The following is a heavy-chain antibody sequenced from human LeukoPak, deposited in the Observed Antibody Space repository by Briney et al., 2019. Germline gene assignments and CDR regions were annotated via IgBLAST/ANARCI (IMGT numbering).Heavy chain of an antibody. Sequence: PGGSLRLSCAASGFTFRSYGMHWVRLAPGKGLEWVAVISYDGSNKYYADSVKGRFTISRDNSKNTLYLQMNSLRAEDTAVYYCARDHYYYDILTSRRVYYYYGMDVWGQGTTVTVSS. CDR3: ARDHYYYDILTSRRVYYYYGMDV. CDR1: GFTFRSYG. V-gene: IGHV3-30*03. CDR2: ISYDGSNK. J-gene: IGHJ6*02. D-gene: IGHD3-9*01.